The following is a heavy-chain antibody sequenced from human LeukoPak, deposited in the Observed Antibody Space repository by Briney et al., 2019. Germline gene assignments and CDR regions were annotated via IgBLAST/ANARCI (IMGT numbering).Heavy chain of an antibody. Sequence: GGSLRLSCAASGFTFSSYWMSWVRQAPGKGLEWVANIKQVGSEKYYVDSVKGRFTISRDNAKNSLYLQMNSLRAEDTAVYYCARDGKILSFDYWGQGTLVTVSS. CDR1: GFTFSSYW. D-gene: IGHD1-1*01. V-gene: IGHV3-7*01. CDR2: IKQVGSEK. CDR3: ARDGKILSFDY. J-gene: IGHJ4*02.